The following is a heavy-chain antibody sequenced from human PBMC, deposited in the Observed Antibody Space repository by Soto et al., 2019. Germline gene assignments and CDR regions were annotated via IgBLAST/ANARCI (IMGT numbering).Heavy chain of an antibody. CDR2: IYYSGST. Sequence: QVQLQESGPGLVKPSQTLPLTCTVSGGSISSDDYYWSWIRQPPGKGLEWIGYIYYSGSTYYKPSLKSRVTISVDTPKNQFSLKLSSLTAADTAVYYCARVNVVETWTFDIWGQGTMVTVSS. CDR3: ARVNVVETWTFDI. CDR1: GGSISSDDYY. J-gene: IGHJ3*02. V-gene: IGHV4-30-4*01. D-gene: IGHD2-21*01.